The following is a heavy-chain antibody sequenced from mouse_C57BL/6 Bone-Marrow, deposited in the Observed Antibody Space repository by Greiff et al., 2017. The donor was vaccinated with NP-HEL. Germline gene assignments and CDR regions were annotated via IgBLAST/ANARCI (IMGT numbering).Heavy chain of an antibody. CDR2: ISYDGSN. D-gene: IGHD1-1*01. CDR1: GYSIPSGYY. J-gene: IGHJ1*03. CDR3: ARERGFYYYDISYEPYFDV. Sequence: EVQLQESGPGLVTPSQSLSLTCSVTGYSIPSGYYWNWIRQFPGNKLEWMGYISYDGSNNYNPSLKNRISITRDTSKNQFFLKLNSVPTEDTATYYCARERGFYYYDISYEPYFDVWGTGTTVTVSS. V-gene: IGHV3-6*01.